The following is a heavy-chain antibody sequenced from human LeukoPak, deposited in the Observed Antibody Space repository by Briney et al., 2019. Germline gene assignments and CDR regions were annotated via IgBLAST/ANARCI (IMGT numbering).Heavy chain of an antibody. Sequence: PGGSLRLTCAASGLTFSSHAMSWVRQAPGKGLEWVSAISGSGSRTYYADSVKGRFTISRDNSKSTLYLQMNSLRAEDTAVYYCAREGADIVVVPAAIDLDYWGQGTLVTVSS. D-gene: IGHD2-2*02. CDR1: GLTFSSHA. V-gene: IGHV3-23*01. J-gene: IGHJ4*02. CDR2: ISGSGSRT. CDR3: AREGADIVVVPAAIDLDY.